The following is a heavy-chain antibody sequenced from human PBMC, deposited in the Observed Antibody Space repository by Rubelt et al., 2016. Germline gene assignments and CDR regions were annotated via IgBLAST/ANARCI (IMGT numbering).Heavy chain of an antibody. CDR3: ARAASTVTTLLDLGY. CDR1: GYTFTSYY. J-gene: IGHJ4*02. CDR2: INPRGGST. Sequence: QVQLVQSGAGVKKPGASVKGSCKASGYTFTSYYMHWVRQAPGQGLTWLGIINPRGGSTSYAQKFQGRVTMTRDTSTSTVYMELSSLRSEDTAVYYCARAASTVTTLLDLGYWGQGTLVTVSS. V-gene: IGHV1-46*01. D-gene: IGHD4-17*01.